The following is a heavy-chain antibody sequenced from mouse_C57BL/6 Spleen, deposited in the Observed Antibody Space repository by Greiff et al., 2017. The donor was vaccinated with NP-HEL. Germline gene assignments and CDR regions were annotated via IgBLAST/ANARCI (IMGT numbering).Heavy chain of an antibody. J-gene: IGHJ1*03. V-gene: IGHV5-17*01. CDR1: GFTFSDYG. CDR2: ISSGSSTI. D-gene: IGHD1-1*01. Sequence: EVQLVEPGGGLVKPGGSLKLSCAASGFTFSDYGMHWVRQAPEKGLEWVAYISSGSSTIYYADTVKGRFTISRDNATNTLFLQMTSLRSGDTAMYYGARSDYYGSSNWWFDVWGTGTTVTVSS. CDR3: ARSDYYGSSNWWFDV.